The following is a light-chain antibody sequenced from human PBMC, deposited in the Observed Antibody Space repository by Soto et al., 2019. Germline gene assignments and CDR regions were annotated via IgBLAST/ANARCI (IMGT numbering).Light chain of an antibody. CDR3: CSYVGTSSYV. J-gene: IGLJ1*01. CDR1: SSNVGGYNF. CDR2: DVS. V-gene: IGLV2-11*01. Sequence: QSALTQPRSVSGSPGQSVTISCTGTSSNVGGYNFVSWYQQYPGKAPTLILYDVSKRPSRVPDRFSGSKSGNTASLTIAGLQAEDEADYYCCSYVGTSSYVFGSGTKLTVL.